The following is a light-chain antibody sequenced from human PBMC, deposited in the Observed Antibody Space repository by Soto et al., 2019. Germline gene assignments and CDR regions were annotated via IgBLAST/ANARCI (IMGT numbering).Light chain of an antibody. V-gene: IGKV1-5*03. CDR3: QQYKSSPWT. CDR1: QTISSW. J-gene: IGKJ1*01. Sequence: DIQMTQSPSTLSASVGDRVIISCRASQTISSWLAWYQHKPGKAPKLLISKASSLESGVPSRFSGSGSGTEFTLTISSLQPDDFATYCCQQYKSSPWTFGQGTKVEIK. CDR2: KAS.